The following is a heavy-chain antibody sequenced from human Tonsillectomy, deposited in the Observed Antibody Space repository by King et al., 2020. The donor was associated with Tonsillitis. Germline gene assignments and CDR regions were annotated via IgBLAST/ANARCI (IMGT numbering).Heavy chain of an antibody. CDR3: ARDLYSGSFDY. V-gene: IGHV4-59*01. J-gene: IGHJ4*02. CDR1: GGSISSYY. D-gene: IGHD1-26*01. Sequence: QLQESGPGLVKPSETLSLTCTVSGGSISSYYWSWSRHPPGEGLEWIGYIYYGGGTNYNPSLKSRVTISVDTSKNQFSLSLSSVTAADTAVYYCARDLYSGSFDYWGPGTLVTVSS. CDR2: IYYGGGT.